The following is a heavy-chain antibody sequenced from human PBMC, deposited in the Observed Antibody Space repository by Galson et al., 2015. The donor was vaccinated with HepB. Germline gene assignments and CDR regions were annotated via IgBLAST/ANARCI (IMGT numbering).Heavy chain of an antibody. V-gene: IGHV3-23*01. J-gene: IGHJ4*02. CDR3: ANTLAVAGTLDY. D-gene: IGHD6-19*01. CDR1: GFTFSSYA. Sequence: SLRLSCAASGFTFSSYAMSWVRQAPGKGLEWVSAISGSGGSTYYADSVKGRFTISRDNSKNTLYLQMNSLRAEDTAVYYCANTLAVAGTLDYWGQGTLVTVSS. CDR2: ISGSGGST.